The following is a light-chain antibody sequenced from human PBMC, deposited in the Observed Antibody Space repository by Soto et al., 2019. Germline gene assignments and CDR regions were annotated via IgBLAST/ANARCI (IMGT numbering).Light chain of an antibody. J-gene: IGKJ2*01. V-gene: IGKV3-15*01. CDR2: GTS. CDR3: QQDIDWPYT. CDR1: QAISNN. Sequence: EIVLTQSPATLSVSPGEGATLSCRSSQAISNNLAWFQQKPAQAPRLLIYGTSTRAAGVPDTFSGSGSGTEFTLTIASLQSEDFAVYYCQQDIDWPYTFGQGTKLEI.